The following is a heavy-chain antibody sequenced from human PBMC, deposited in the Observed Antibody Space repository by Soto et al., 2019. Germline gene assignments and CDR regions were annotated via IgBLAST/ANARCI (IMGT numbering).Heavy chain of an antibody. CDR2: ISYDGSNK. D-gene: IGHD6-19*01. Sequence: QVQLVESGGGVVQPGRSLRLSCAASGFTFSSYGMHWVRQAPGKGLEWVAGISYDGSNKYYADSVKGRFTISRDNSKNTLYLQMNSLRAEDTAVYYCAKDRGWYGDYYGMDVWGQGTTVTVSS. V-gene: IGHV3-30*18. CDR3: AKDRGWYGDYYGMDV. J-gene: IGHJ6*02. CDR1: GFTFSSYG.